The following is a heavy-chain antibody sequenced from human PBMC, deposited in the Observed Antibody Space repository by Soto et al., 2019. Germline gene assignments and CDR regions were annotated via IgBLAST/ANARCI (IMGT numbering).Heavy chain of an antibody. CDR1: GFTFSSYW. CDR2: INSDGSST. V-gene: IGHV3-74*01. J-gene: IGHJ6*02. D-gene: IGHD2-2*01. CDR3: ARFRWKYQLLLPYYGMDV. Sequence: PGGSLRLSCAASGFTFSSYWMHWVRQAPGKGLVWVSRINSDGSSTSYADSVKGRFTISRDNAKNTLYLQMNSLRAEDTAVYYCARFRWKYQLLLPYYGMDVWGQGTTVTVSS.